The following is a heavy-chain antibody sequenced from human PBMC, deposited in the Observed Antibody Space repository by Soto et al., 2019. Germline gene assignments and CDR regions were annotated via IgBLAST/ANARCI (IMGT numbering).Heavy chain of an antibody. CDR3: ARRPRSGSPTYMVLGGMDV. Sequence: QVQLVQSGAEVKKPGASVKVSCKASGYTFTSYAMHWVRQAPGQRLEWMGWINAGNGNTKYSQKFQGRVTITRDTTASPAYMELSSLRSEDTAVYYCARRPRSGSPTYMVLGGMDVWGQGTTVTVSS. CDR2: INAGNGNT. J-gene: IGHJ6*02. V-gene: IGHV1-3*01. D-gene: IGHD3-10*01. CDR1: GYTFTSYA.